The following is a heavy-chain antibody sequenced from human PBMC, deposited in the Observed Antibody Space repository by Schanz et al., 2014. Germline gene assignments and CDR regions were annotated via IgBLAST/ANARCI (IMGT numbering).Heavy chain of an antibody. Sequence: QLQLQESGPGLVKPSETLSLTCPVSGASISGSSDYWGWIRQSLGKGLEWIENIYYTGTTYYNPSLKSHVSLPEDTSKNGAPLKLPSVTAADTAVFYCARRDNYLSAFDIWGQGTMVTVSS. CDR1: GASISGSSDY. D-gene: IGHD4-4*01. CDR2: IYYTGTT. CDR3: ARRDNYLSAFDI. V-gene: IGHV4-39*01. J-gene: IGHJ3*02.